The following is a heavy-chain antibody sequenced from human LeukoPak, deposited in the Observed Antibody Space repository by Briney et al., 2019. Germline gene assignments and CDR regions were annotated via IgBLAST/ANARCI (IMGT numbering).Heavy chain of an antibody. J-gene: IGHJ4*02. CDR3: ARVYSSSSGTTFDY. D-gene: IGHD6-6*01. CDR2: INHSGST. V-gene: IGHV4-34*01. Sequence: SETLSLTCAVYGGSFSGYYWSWIRQPPGKGLEWIGEINHSGSTNYNPSLKSRVAMSVDTSKSQFSLNLTSVTAADTAVYYCARVYSSSSGTTFDYWGQGTLVTVSS. CDR1: GGSFSGYY.